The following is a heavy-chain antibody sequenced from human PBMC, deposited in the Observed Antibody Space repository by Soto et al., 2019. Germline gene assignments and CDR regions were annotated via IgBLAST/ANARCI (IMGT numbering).Heavy chain of an antibody. J-gene: IGHJ6*01. CDR1: GYTFSSHA. V-gene: IGHV1-3*01. CDR2: INAANGNT. Sequence: ASVKVSFKASGYTFSSHAMHWVRQAPGQGLEWMGWINAANGNTKYSQKFQGRVTITRDTSATTVYMDLSSLKSEDTAVYYCARDLPGAGFGYSYYYGMDVWGQGTTVTVSS. D-gene: IGHD6-13*01. CDR3: ARDLPGAGFGYSYYYGMDV.